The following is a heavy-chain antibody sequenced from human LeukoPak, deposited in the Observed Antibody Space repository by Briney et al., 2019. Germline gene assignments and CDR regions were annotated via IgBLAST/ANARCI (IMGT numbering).Heavy chain of an antibody. Sequence: GGSLRLSCAASGFTYSSYWLSWVRQAPGKGLECVAKIKQEGREKYYVDAVKGRFTISRDNAKNSLYLQMNSLRAEYTAVYYCARVRAYCGGDCYPDAFDIWGQGTMVTVSS. J-gene: IGHJ3*02. D-gene: IGHD2-21*02. CDR2: IKQEGREK. CDR1: GFTYSSYW. V-gene: IGHV3-7*01. CDR3: ARVRAYCGGDCYPDAFDI.